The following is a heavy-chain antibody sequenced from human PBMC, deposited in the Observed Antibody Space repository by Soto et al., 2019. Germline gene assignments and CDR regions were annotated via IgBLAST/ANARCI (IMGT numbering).Heavy chain of an antibody. D-gene: IGHD6-19*01. Sequence: GGSLRLSCAASGFTFSSYGMHWVRQAPGKGLEWVAVIWYDGSNKYYADSVKGRFTISRDNSKNTLYLQMNSLRSEDTAVYYCARGSKYLAGLYYYYYMDVWGKGTTVTVSS. CDR3: ARGSKYLAGLYYYYYMDV. CDR2: IWYDGSNK. V-gene: IGHV3-33*01. CDR1: GFTFSSYG. J-gene: IGHJ6*03.